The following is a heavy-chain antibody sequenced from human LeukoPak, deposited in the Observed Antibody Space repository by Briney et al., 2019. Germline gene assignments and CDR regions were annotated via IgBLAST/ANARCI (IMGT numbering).Heavy chain of an antibody. CDR1: GGSISSGGYY. J-gene: IGHJ4*02. D-gene: IGHD2-2*02. CDR2: IYHSGST. CDR3: ARGVRVPAAIGH. V-gene: IGHV4-30-2*01. Sequence: SQTLSLTCTVSGGSISSGGYYWSWIRQPPGKGLEWIGYIYHSGSTYYNPSLKSRVTISVDRSKNQFSLKLSSVTAADTAVYYCARGVRVPAAIGHWGQGTLVTVSS.